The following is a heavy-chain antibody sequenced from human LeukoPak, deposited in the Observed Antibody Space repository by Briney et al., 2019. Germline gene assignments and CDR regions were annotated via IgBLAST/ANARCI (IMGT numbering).Heavy chain of an antibody. Sequence: GGSLRLSCAASGFTFSSHGMHWVRQAPGKGLECVAFIRYDGSNKYYADSVKGRFTISRDNSKNTLYLQMNSLRAEDTSVYYCAKDIYYYDSSGIPGDYWGQGTLVTVSS. J-gene: IGHJ4*02. D-gene: IGHD3-22*01. CDR3: AKDIYYYDSSGIPGDY. V-gene: IGHV3-30*02. CDR1: GFTFSSHG. CDR2: IRYDGSNK.